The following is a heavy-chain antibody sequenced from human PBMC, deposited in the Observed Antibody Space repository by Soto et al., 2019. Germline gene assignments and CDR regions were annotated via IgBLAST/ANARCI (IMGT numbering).Heavy chain of an antibody. CDR2: ISGSGGST. Sequence: PGGSLRLSCAASGFTFSSYAMSWVRQAPGKGLEWVSAISGSGGSTYYADSVKGRFTISRDNSKNTLYLQMNSLRAEDTAVYYCAKGGYCSSTSCPYYYYYMDVWGKGTTVTVS. V-gene: IGHV3-23*01. CDR3: AKGGYCSSTSCPYYYYYMDV. J-gene: IGHJ6*03. D-gene: IGHD2-2*01. CDR1: GFTFSSYA.